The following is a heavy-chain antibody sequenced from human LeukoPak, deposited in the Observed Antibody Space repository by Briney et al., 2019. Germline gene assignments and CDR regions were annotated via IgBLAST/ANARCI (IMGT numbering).Heavy chain of an antibody. CDR1: GGTFSSYA. D-gene: IGHD5-24*01. J-gene: IGHJ4*02. CDR2: IIPIFGTA. CDR3: ARREKANTQYGSFDY. Sequence: SVKVSCKASGGTFSSYAISWVRQAPGQGLEWMGGIIPIFGTANYAQKFQGRVTITADESTSTAYMELSSLRSEGTAVYYCARREKANTQYGSFDYWGQGTLVTVSS. V-gene: IGHV1-69*13.